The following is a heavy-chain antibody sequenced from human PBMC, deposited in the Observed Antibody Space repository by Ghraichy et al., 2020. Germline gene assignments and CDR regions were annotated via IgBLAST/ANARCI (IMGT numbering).Heavy chain of an antibody. D-gene: IGHD5/OR15-5a*01. CDR3: AGVRPSTMISPGYLDS. Sequence: SVKVSCKASGGTFGSHAFSWVRQAPGQGLEWMGAIIPFTGIANYAQNFQGRVSITADDSTSTTHLELNSLRSEDTAVYYCAGVRPSTMISPGYLDSWGQGTLVTVSS. J-gene: IGHJ4*02. CDR1: GGTFGSHA. V-gene: IGHV1-69*10. CDR2: IIPFTGIA.